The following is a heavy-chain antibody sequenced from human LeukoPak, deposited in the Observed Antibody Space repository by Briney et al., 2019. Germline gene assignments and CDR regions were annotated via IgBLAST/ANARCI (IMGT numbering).Heavy chain of an antibody. J-gene: IGHJ4*02. Sequence: GGSLRLSCAASGFTFSSYWLHWVRQGPGKGLVWVSRINSDGRTTSSADSVKGRFTIPRDNAKNTLYLQMNSLRVEDTAVYYCARGDRYSSSWYFDYWGQGTLVTVSS. V-gene: IGHV3-74*01. CDR2: INSDGRTT. CDR3: ARGDRYSSSWYFDY. D-gene: IGHD6-13*01. CDR1: GFTFSSYW.